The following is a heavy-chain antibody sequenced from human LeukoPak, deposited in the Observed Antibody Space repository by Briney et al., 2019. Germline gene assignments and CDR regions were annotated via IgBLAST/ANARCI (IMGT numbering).Heavy chain of an antibody. J-gene: IGHJ6*03. CDR2: INHSGST. Sequence: SETLSLTCAVYGGSFSGYYWSWIRQPPGKGLEWIGEINHSGSTNYNPSLKSRVTISVDTSKNQFSLKLSSVTAADTAVYYCARESPYCSSTSCYRHYYYYYYMDVWGEGTTVTVSS. CDR1: GGSFSGYY. D-gene: IGHD2-2*01. V-gene: IGHV4-34*01. CDR3: ARESPYCSSTSCYRHYYYYYYMDV.